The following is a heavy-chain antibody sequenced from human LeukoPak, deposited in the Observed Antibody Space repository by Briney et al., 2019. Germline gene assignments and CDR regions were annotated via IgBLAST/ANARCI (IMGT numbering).Heavy chain of an antibody. J-gene: IGHJ6*02. CDR1: GFTFSSYA. CDR3: ARDPGYRNGADV. Sequence: GRSLRLSCAASGFTFSSYAMHWVRQAPGKGLEWVAVISYDGSNKYYADSVKGRFTISRDNSKNTLYLQMNSLRAEDTAVYYCARDPGYRNGADVWGQGTTVTVSS. V-gene: IGHV3-30*04. CDR2: ISYDGSNK. D-gene: IGHD6-13*01.